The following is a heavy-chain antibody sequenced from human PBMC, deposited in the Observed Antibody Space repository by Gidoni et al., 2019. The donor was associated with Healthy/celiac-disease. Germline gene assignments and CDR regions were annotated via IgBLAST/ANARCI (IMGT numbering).Heavy chain of an antibody. V-gene: IGHV3-48*01. J-gene: IGHJ5*02. D-gene: IGHD3-10*01. Sequence: EVQLVESVGGLVQPGGSLRLSCAASGFPFSSYSMNWVRQDPGKGLEWFSNISSSSSTIYYADYVKGRFTISRDNAKNSLYLQMNSLRAEDTAVYYCARQGYYGSGTGRFDPWGQGTLVTVSS. CDR3: ARQGYYGSGTGRFDP. CDR1: GFPFSSYS. CDR2: ISSSSSTI.